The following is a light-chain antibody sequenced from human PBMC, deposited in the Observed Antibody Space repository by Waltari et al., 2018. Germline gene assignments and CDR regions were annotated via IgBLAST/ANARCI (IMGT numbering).Light chain of an antibody. Sequence: QSFLTQPPSASGTPGQRITIPCSGRTSNIGMSYLNWYQQPPGTAPKLAIYNNKQRPSGVPDRFSGSKYGTSASLAISGLQSEDEADYYCAGWDGTLNGYVFGAATKVTVL. CDR3: AGWDGTLNGYV. CDR1: TSNIGMSY. V-gene: IGLV1-44*01. J-gene: IGLJ1*01. CDR2: NNK.